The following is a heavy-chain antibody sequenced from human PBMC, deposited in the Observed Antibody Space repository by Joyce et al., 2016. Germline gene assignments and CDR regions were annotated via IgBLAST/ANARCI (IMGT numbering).Heavy chain of an antibody. D-gene: IGHD3-22*01. CDR1: GYIFTTYG. CDR3: ARDIHYYNSSGYYWGAFDI. V-gene: IGHV1-18*01. Sequence: QVQLVQSGSEVKKPGASVEVSCKASGYIFTTYGISWVRQAPGKGFEWMGWISAHHGNTKYAQKFQGRVTMTRDTSTSTAYMELESLRSDDTAVYYCARDIHYYNSSGYYWGAFDIWGQGTMVSVSS. J-gene: IGHJ3*02. CDR2: ISAHHGNT.